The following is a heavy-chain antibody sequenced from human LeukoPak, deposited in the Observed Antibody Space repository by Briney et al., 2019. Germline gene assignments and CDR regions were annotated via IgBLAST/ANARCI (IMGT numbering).Heavy chain of an antibody. CDR3: ARGHYGMDV. Sequence: PGGSLRLSCAASGFTFNDHYVSWIRQAPGKGLEWVSYISTTSRYTDYADSVKGRFTISRDNAKNSLDLQMSSLRADDTAVYYCARGHYGMDVWGQGTTVTVSS. J-gene: IGHJ6*02. V-gene: IGHV3-11*06. CDR1: GFTFNDHY. CDR2: ISTTSRYT.